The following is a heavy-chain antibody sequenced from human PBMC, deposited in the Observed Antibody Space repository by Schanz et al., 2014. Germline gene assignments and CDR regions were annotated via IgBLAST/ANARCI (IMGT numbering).Heavy chain of an antibody. Sequence: EVQLMESGGGLVKPGGSLRLSCLASGFAFSSYGMNWLRQAPGKGLEWVSTIGTSGGTNYAESVKGRFTISRDNSKNTLYLQMNSLRPEDTAVYYCAKYRGYYRVSGSYRELEYWGQGTLVTVSS. CDR3: AKYRGYYRVSGSYRELEY. CDR1: GFAFSSYG. J-gene: IGHJ4*02. CDR2: IGTSGGT. V-gene: IGHV3-23*01. D-gene: IGHD3-10*01.